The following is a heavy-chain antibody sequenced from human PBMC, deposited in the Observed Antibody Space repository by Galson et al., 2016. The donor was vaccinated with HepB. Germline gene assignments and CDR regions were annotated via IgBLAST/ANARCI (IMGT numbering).Heavy chain of an antibody. CDR1: GYSFASYW. Sequence: QSGAEVKKPGESLKISCQGSGYSFASYWIAWVRQLPGKGPEWVGIVYPGDSDVRYSPAFQGQVTLSADKSLRIAYLQWSSLKASDSATYYCVRVAYDFWNGFQSHFNYWGQGTVVTVSS. V-gene: IGHV5-51*01. D-gene: IGHD3-3*01. J-gene: IGHJ4*02. CDR2: VYPGDSDV. CDR3: VRVAYDFWNGFQSHFNY.